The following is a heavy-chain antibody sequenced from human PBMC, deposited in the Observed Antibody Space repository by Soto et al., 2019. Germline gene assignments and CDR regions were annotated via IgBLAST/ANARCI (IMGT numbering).Heavy chain of an antibody. CDR3: ARPYCTNGVCFYNYYYYGMDV. V-gene: IGHV3-30-3*01. D-gene: IGHD2-8*01. J-gene: IGHJ6*02. Sequence: GGSLRLSCAASGLRFWSSAMHGVRQAPGKGLEWVAVISYDGSNKYYADSVKGRFTISRDNSKNTLYLQMNSLRAEDTAVYYCARPYCTNGVCFYNYYYYGMDVWGQGTTVTVSS. CDR2: ISYDGSNK. CDR1: GLRFWSSA.